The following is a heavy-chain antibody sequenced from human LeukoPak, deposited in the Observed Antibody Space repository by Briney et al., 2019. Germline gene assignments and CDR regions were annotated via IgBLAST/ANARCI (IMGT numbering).Heavy chain of an antibody. V-gene: IGHV3-21*01. CDR3: ARGASRADY. Sequence: GGSLRLSCAASGFTFRSYNMNWVRQAAGKRPEWVSSISSSSSYIYYADSVKGRFTISRDNAKNSLCLQMNSLRAEDTALYYCARGASRADYWGQGTLVTVSS. CDR2: ISSSSSYI. CDR1: GFTFRSYN. J-gene: IGHJ4*02.